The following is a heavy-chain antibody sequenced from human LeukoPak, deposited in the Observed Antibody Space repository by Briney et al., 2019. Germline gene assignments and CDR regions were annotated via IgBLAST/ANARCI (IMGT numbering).Heavy chain of an antibody. V-gene: IGHV4-34*01. D-gene: IGHD3-16*02. CDR1: GGSFSDYY. Sequence: PSETLSLTCAVYGGSFSDYYWSWIRQPPGKGLEWIGDINHGGVSNYNPSLKSRVTISVDTSKNLFSLKLSSVTAADTAVYYCARGPMITFGRVIGNFDYWGQGTLVTVSS. CDR2: INHGGVS. CDR3: ARGPMITFGRVIGNFDY. J-gene: IGHJ4*02.